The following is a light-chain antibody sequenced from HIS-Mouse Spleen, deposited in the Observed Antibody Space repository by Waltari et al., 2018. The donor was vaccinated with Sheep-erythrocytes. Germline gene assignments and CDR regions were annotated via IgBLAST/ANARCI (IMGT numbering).Light chain of an antibody. CDR1: QGIRND. J-gene: IGKJ2*01. V-gene: IGKV1-6*01. Sequence: AIQLTHSPSALSASVGDSVTLTCRASQGIRNDLGWYQQKPGKAPKLLIYAASSLQSGVPSRFSGSGSGTDFTLTISSLQPEDFATYYCLQDYNYPYTFGQGTKLEIK. CDR3: LQDYNYPYT. CDR2: AAS.